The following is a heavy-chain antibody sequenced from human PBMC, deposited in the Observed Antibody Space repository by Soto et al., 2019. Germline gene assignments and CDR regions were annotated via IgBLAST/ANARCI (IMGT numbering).Heavy chain of an antibody. CDR1: GGSFSGYY. V-gene: IGHV4-34*01. Sequence: QVQLQQWGAGLLKPSETLSLTCAVYGGSFSGYYWSWIRQPPGKGLEWIGEINHSGSTNYNPSLKSRVTISVDTPKNQFSLKLSSVTAADTAVYYCARPYSSGWYGMDVWGQGTTVTVSS. CDR2: INHSGST. CDR3: ARPYSSGWYGMDV. D-gene: IGHD6-19*01. J-gene: IGHJ6*02.